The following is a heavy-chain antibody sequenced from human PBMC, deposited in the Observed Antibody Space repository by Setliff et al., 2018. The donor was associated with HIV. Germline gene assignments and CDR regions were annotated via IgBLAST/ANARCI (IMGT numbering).Heavy chain of an antibody. D-gene: IGHD2-2*01. V-gene: IGHV3-48*01. CDR3: VRGLGDCSSTSCYAADY. J-gene: IGHJ4*02. CDR1: GFTFSSYS. CDR2: ISSSSSTI. Sequence: PGGSLRLSCAASGFTFSSYSMNWVRQAPGKGLEWVSYISSSSSTIYYADSVKGRFTISRDNAKNSLYLQMNSLRAEDTAVYYCVRGLGDCSSTSCYAADYWGQGTLVTVSS.